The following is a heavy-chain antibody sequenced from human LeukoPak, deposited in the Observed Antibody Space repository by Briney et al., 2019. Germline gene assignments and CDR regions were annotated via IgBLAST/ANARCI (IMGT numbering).Heavy chain of an antibody. CDR2: IYSGGST. V-gene: IGHV3-53*04. J-gene: IGHJ4*02. CDR3: ASPAYCGGDCYLLSY. D-gene: IGHD2-21*02. CDR1: GFTVSSNY. Sequence: GGSLRLSCAASGFTVSSNYMSWVRQAPGKGLEWVSVIYSGGSTYYADSVKGRFTISRHNSKNTLYLQMNSLRAEDTAVYYCASPAYCGGDCYLLSYWGQGTLVTVSS.